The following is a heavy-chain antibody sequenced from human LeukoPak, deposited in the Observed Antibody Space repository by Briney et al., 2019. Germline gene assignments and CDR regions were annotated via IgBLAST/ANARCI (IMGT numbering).Heavy chain of an antibody. D-gene: IGHD5-12*01. CDR3: ARDNYIVATIDY. V-gene: IGHV4-4*07. J-gene: IGHJ4*02. CDR1: GGSMSDYY. Sequence: SETLSLTCTVSGGSMSDYYWSFIRQSAGTGLEWLGRIHTSGTTWYNPSLKSRVTMSVDTSKNHFSLKLSSVTAADTAVYYCARDNYIVATIDYWGQGTLVTVSS. CDR2: IHTSGTT.